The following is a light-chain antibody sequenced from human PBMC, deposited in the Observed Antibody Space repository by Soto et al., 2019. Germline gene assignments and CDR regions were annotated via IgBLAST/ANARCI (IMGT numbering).Light chain of an antibody. CDR2: GAS. CDR3: QQYSSSPS. V-gene: IGKV3-15*01. J-gene: IGKJ5*01. Sequence: EIVMTQSPTTLSLSPGERSTLSVRASQSVSTNLAWYQQKPGQVPSLLIYGASTRASGIPARFSGSGSGTEFTLTIGSLQSEDFAVYYCQQYSSSPSFGQGTRLEIK. CDR1: QSVSTN.